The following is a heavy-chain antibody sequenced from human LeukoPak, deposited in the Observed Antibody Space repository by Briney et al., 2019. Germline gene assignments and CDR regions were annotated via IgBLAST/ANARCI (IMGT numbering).Heavy chain of an antibody. V-gene: IGHV3-21*01. CDR2: ISSSSSYI. CDR1: GFTFSSYS. Sequence: PGRSLRLSCAASGFTFSSYSMNWVRQAPGKGLEWVSSISSSSSYIYYADSVKGRFTISRDNAKNSLYLQMNSLRAEDTAVYYCARDLLRHSSGWSRLAFDIWGQGTMVTVSS. J-gene: IGHJ3*02. D-gene: IGHD6-19*01. CDR3: ARDLLRHSSGWSRLAFDI.